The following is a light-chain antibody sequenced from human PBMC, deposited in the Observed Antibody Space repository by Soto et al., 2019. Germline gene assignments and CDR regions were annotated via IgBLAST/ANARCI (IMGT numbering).Light chain of an antibody. V-gene: IGKV3-11*01. CDR3: QQRSTWTRVT. J-gene: IGKJ3*01. CDR2: DAS. Sequence: EIVLTQSPATLSLSPGERATLSCRASQSVSSYLAWYQQKPGQAPRLLIYDASNRATGIPARFSGSGSGTDFTLTISSLEPEDFAVYYCQQRSTWTRVTFGPGTKVDIK. CDR1: QSVSSY.